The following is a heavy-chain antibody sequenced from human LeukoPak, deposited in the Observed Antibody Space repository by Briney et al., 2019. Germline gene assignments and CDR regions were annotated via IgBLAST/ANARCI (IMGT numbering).Heavy chain of an antibody. D-gene: IGHD3-10*01. CDR1: GYTFTGYY. CDR2: INPNSGGT. Sequence: ASVKVSCKASGYTFTGYYMHWVRQAPGQGLEWMGWINPNSGGTNYAQKFQGRVTMTRDTSISTAYMELSRLRSDGTAVYYCARAGMVRGVIITLFDYWGQGTLVTVPS. J-gene: IGHJ4*02. V-gene: IGHV1-2*02. CDR3: ARAGMVRGVIITLFDY.